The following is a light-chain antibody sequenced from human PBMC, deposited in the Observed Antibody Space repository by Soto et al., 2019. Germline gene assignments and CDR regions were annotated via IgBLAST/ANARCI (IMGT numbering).Light chain of an antibody. CDR3: GTWYSGLNIGL. V-gene: IGLV1-51*01. Sequence: QSVLTQPPSVSAAPGQKVTISCFGTSADIGNHYVSWYQHLPGTAPKLIIYDNNKRPSGIPDRFSASKSGTSATLDITGLQTGDDADYYCGTWYSGLNIGLFGGGTKLTVL. J-gene: IGLJ2*01. CDR2: DNN. CDR1: SADIGNHY.